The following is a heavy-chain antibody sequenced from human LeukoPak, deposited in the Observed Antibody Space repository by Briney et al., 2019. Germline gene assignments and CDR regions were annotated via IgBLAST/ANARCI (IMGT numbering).Heavy chain of an antibody. J-gene: IGHJ4*02. V-gene: IGHV1-69*06. CDR3: ARDCGPSGYYFDY. CDR1: GGTFSSYA. Sequence: ASVKVSCKASGGTFSSYAISWVRQAPGQALEWMGGIIPIFGTANYAQKFQGRVTITADKSTSTAYMELSSLRSEDTAVYYCARDCGPSGYYFDYWGQGTLVTVSS. CDR2: IIPIFGTA. D-gene: IGHD1-26*01.